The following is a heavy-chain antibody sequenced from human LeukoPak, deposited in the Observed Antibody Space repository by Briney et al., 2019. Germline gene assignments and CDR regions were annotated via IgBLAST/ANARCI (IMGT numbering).Heavy chain of an antibody. D-gene: IGHD6-13*01. J-gene: IGHJ4*02. V-gene: IGHV1-69*05. CDR2: IIPIFGTA. CDR3: ARGPPYSSSWYGDECYFDY. CDR1: GGTFNSYA. Sequence: SVKVSCKASGGTFNSYAISWVRQAPGQGLEWMGGIIPIFGTANYAQKFQGRVTITTDESTSTAYMELSSLRSEDTAVYYCARGPPYSSSWYGDECYFDYWGQGTLVTVSS.